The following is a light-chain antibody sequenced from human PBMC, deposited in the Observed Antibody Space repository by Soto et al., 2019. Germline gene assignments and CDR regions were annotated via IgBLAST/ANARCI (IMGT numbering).Light chain of an antibody. CDR3: QYYDNSPPMCT. CDR2: DTS. Sequence: DIQMTQSPSSLSSSVGDRVTITCQARHDLTKSLNWYQPKPGKAPKLLIYDTSNLETGVPFRFSVRGYGTNFTLTINSLRPEDIATYFCQYYDNSPPMCTFGQGTKLEMK. V-gene: IGKV1-33*01. J-gene: IGKJ2*02. CDR1: HDLTKS.